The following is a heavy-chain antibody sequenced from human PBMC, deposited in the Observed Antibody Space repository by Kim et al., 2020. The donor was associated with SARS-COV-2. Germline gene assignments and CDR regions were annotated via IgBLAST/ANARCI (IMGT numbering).Heavy chain of an antibody. J-gene: IGHJ6*02. D-gene: IGHD3-3*01. CDR1: GFTFSSQA. CDR3: ARDLGFGVVIIYSYGMDV. CDR2: ISSDGSNK. Sequence: GGSLRLSCEASGFTFSSQAMHWVRQAPGKGLEWVAVISSDGSNKHYADSVKGRFTISRDNSKNTLYLQMNSLRAEDTAVYYCARDLGFGVVIIYSYGMDVWGQGTTVTVSS. V-gene: IGHV3-30-3*01.